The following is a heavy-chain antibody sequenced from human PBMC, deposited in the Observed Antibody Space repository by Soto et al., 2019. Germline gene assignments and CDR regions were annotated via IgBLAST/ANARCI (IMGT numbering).Heavy chain of an antibody. V-gene: IGHV3-7*03. J-gene: IGHJ4*02. CDR2: INEDGTKR. CDR1: GFSLTPYW. Sequence: GGSLRLSCIASGFSLTPYWMSWVRQTPGKGLEWVAKINEDGTKRDYMESVEGRFTISRDNAKNSVSLQMNSLRADDSAKYYCTRWDGRCSGGSCFFDSWGQGTLVTVS. D-gene: IGHD2-15*01. CDR3: TRWDGRCSGGSCFFDS.